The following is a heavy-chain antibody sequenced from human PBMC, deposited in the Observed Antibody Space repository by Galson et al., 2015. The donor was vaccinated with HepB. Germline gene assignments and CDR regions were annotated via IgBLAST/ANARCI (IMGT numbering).Heavy chain of an antibody. CDR1: GYSFTTYW. CDR2: IDPSDSST. D-gene: IGHD3-9*01. J-gene: IGHJ5*02. CDR3: ALDYDILTTYRYKTFDP. V-gene: IGHV5-10-1*01. Sequence: QSGAEVKKPGESLSIACKGSGYSFTTYWISWVCQMPGKGLEWMGKIDPSDSSTKYSPSFQGHVTISVDKSINTAYLQWSSLQASDTAMYYCALDYDILTTYRYKTFDPWGQGTLVTVSS.